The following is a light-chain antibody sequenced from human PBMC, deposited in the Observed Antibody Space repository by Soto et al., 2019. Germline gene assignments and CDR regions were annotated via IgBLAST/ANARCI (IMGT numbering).Light chain of an antibody. Sequence: DIVMTQTPLSSPVTLGQPASISCRSSQSLLDSDGDTYLSWLQRRPGQHPRLLIYKTSSRFSGVPDIFSGSGAVTEFTLKISRVEVEDVGVYYCMQSTPFPYTFGQGTKLEI. CDR1: QSLLDSDGDTY. V-gene: IGKV2-24*01. J-gene: IGKJ2*01. CDR3: MQSTPFPYT. CDR2: KTS.